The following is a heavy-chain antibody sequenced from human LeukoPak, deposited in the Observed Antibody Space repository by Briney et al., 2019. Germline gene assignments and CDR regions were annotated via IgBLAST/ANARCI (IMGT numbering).Heavy chain of an antibody. CDR1: GFTFSNYG. V-gene: IGHV3-30*18. CDR3: AKSAVVRGTTGTFDY. D-gene: IGHD3-10*01. CDR2: ISYDGGAI. Sequence: PGGSLRLSCAASGFTFSNYGIHWVRQAPGKGLEWVAVISYDGGAIYYIDSVKGRFTISRDNSKSTLSLQMNSLRAEDTAVYYCAKSAVVRGTTGTFDYWGQGTLVTVSS. J-gene: IGHJ4*02.